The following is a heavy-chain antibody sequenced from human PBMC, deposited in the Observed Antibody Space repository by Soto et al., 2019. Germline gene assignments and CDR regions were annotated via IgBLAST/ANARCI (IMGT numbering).Heavy chain of an antibody. CDR3: ARGECSSNYCFTRWALDI. D-gene: IGHD2-2*01. Sequence: SETLSLTCAVSGGSFSAYHWTWIRQTPGKGLEWIGEISHSGSTNYKPSLKSRVTISADTSKKQFSLNLTSMTAADSGVYYCARGECSSNYCFTRWALDIWGQGTVVTVSS. V-gene: IGHV4-34*01. CDR2: ISHSGST. CDR1: GGSFSAYH. J-gene: IGHJ3*02.